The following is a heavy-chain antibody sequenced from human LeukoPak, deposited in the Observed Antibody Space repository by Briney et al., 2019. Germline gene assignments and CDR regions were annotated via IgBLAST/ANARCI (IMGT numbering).Heavy chain of an antibody. CDR2: INPNSGGT. J-gene: IGHJ3*02. D-gene: IGHD3-16*01. CDR1: GYTFTGYY. V-gene: IGHV1-2*02. CDR3: AREGADGAFDI. Sequence: ASVKVSCKASGYTFTGYYMHGVRQAPGQGLEWMGWINPNSGGTNYAQKVQGRVTMTRDPSISTAYMELSRLRSDDTAVYYCAREGADGAFDIWGQGTMVTVSS.